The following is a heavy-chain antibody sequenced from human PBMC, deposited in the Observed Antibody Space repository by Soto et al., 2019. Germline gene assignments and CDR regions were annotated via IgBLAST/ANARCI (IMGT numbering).Heavy chain of an antibody. J-gene: IGHJ4*02. Sequence: ESGGGVVQPGRSLRLSCAASGFTFSSYGMHWVRQAPGKGLEWVAVIWYDGSNKYYADSVKGRFTISRDNSKNTLYLQMNSLRAEDTAVYYCARNYDSSGYLFDYWGQGTLVTVSS. CDR2: IWYDGSNK. CDR1: GFTFSSYG. V-gene: IGHV3-33*01. D-gene: IGHD3-22*01. CDR3: ARNYDSSGYLFDY.